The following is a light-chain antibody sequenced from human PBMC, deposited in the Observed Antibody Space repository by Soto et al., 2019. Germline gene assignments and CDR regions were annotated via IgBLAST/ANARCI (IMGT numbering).Light chain of an antibody. CDR2: AAS. CDR1: QGISSY. J-gene: IGKJ1*01. Sequence: AIRMTQSPSSFSASTGDRVTITCRASQGISSYLAWYQQKPGKAPKLLIYAASTLQSGVPSRFSGSGSGTDFTLTISCLQSEDFATYYCQQYYSDSLTFGQGTKVEIK. V-gene: IGKV1-8*01. CDR3: QQYYSDSLT.